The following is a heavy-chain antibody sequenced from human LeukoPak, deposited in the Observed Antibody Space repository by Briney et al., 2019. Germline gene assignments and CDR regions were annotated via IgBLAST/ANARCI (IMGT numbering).Heavy chain of an antibody. Sequence: GGSLRLSCAASGFTFSSYGIHWVRQAPGKGLEWVAFIRHDGSNKYYADSVKGRFTISRDNSKSTLYLQMNSLRVEDTAVYYCAKGSKTVLFTRDHYMDVWGKGTTVTISS. D-gene: IGHD2/OR15-2a*01. J-gene: IGHJ6*03. CDR3: AKGSKTVLFTRDHYMDV. V-gene: IGHV3-30*02. CDR1: GFTFSSYG. CDR2: IRHDGSNK.